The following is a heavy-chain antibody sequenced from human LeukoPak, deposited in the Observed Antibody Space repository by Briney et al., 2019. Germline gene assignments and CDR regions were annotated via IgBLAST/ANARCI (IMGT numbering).Heavy chain of an antibody. Sequence: GGSLRLSCAASGFTFSSYAMSWVRQAPGKGLEWVSAISGSGGSTYYADSVKGRFTISRDNSKNTLYLQMNSLRAEDTAVYYCAKDHEQLLGQYYYYYGMDVWGQGTTATVSS. CDR1: GFTFSSYA. V-gene: IGHV3-23*01. D-gene: IGHD6-13*01. J-gene: IGHJ6*02. CDR3: AKDHEQLLGQYYYYYGMDV. CDR2: ISGSGGST.